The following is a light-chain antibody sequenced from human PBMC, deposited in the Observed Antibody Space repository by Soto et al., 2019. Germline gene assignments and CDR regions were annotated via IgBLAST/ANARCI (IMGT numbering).Light chain of an antibody. CDR1: QYINSY. CDR2: AAS. V-gene: IGKV1-39*01. J-gene: IGKJ1*01. CDR3: QQSFSTPRT. Sequence: DIQMTQSPSSQSASVGDRVTITCRASQYINSYLNWYQQKPGKAPKLVIYAASSLQSGVPSRFSGSGSETDFTLTISSLQPDDFATYYCQQSFSTPRTFGQGTRLDI.